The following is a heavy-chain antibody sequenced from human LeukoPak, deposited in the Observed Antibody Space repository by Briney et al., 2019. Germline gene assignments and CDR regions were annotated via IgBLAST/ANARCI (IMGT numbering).Heavy chain of an antibody. V-gene: IGHV4-59*01. D-gene: IGHD3-10*01. Sequence: PSQTLSLTCTVSGASINFYYWSWIRQPPGKGLEWIGYIYYSGSTNYNPSLKSRVTISVDTSKNQFSLKLSSVTAADTAVYYCARDLPGRSRDAFDIWGQGTMVTVSS. CDR2: IYYSGST. CDR1: GASINFYY. CDR3: ARDLPGRSRDAFDI. J-gene: IGHJ3*02.